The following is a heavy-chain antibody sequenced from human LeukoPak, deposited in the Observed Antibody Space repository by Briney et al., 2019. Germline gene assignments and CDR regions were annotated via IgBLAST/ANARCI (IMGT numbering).Heavy chain of an antibody. Sequence: SETLSLTCTVSGGSISSYYWSWVRQPPGKGLEGIGYIYYSGSTNYNPSLKSRVTKSVDASKNQFSLKLSSVTAADTAVYHCARANVVVVAATQANWFDPWGQGTLVTVSS. CDR2: IYYSGST. D-gene: IGHD2-15*01. CDR1: GGSISSYY. CDR3: ARANVVVVAATQANWFDP. J-gene: IGHJ5*02. V-gene: IGHV4-59*01.